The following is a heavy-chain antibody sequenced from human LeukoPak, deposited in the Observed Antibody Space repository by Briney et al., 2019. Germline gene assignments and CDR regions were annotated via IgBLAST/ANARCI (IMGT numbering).Heavy chain of an antibody. CDR1: GGSISSSSYY. D-gene: IGHD1-7*01. V-gene: IGHV4-39*01. CDR3: ARALNELRSDAFDI. J-gene: IGHJ3*02. Sequence: SETLSLTCSVSGGSISSSSYYWGWVRQPPGKGLQWIESIYYSGSTYYNPSLKSRVTISVDTSKNQFSLKLSSVTAADTAVYYCARALNELRSDAFDIWGQGTMVTVSS. CDR2: IYYSGST.